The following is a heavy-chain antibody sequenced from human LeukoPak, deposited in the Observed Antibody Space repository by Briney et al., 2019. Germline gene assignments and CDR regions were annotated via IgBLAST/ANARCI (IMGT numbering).Heavy chain of an antibody. Sequence: GGSLRLSCAASGFTFSAYYIHWVRQAPGKGLVWVSRVSSDGSSTNYADSVKGRFTISRDNAKNTLYLQMDSLRVEDTAVYYCARAPISGYTYTMGSWGQGTLVTVSS. CDR1: GFTFSAYY. D-gene: IGHD5-18*01. CDR2: VSSDGSST. V-gene: IGHV3-74*01. J-gene: IGHJ5*02. CDR3: ARAPISGYTYTMGS.